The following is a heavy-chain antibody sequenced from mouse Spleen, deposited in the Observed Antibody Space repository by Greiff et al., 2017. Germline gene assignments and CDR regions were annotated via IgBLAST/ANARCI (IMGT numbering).Heavy chain of an antibody. CDR1: GYTFTDYE. V-gene: IGHV1-15*01. Sequence: QVQLQQSGAELVRPGASVTLSCKASGYTFTDYEMHWVTQTPVHGLEWIGAIDPETGGTAYNQKFKGKAILTADKSSSTAYMELRSLTSEDSAVYYCTRTIDYGSSSWFAYWGQGTLVTVSA. CDR3: TRTIDYGSSSWFAY. D-gene: IGHD1-1*01. CDR2: IDPETGGT. J-gene: IGHJ3*01.